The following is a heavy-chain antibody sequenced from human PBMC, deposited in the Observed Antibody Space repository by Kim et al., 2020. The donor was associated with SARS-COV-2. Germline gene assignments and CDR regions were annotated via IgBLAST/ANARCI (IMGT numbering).Heavy chain of an antibody. D-gene: IGHD3-10*01. J-gene: IGHJ5*02. V-gene: IGHV1-3*01. CDR3: AREVRGVKWFDP. Sequence: KYSRKFQGRVTITRDTSASTAYMELSSLRSEDTAVYYCAREVRGVKWFDPWGQGTLVTVSS.